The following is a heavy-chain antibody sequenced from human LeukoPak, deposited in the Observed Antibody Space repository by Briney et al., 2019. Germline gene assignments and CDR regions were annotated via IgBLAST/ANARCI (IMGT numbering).Heavy chain of an antibody. CDR3: ARALAHMIVVDGDAFDI. CDR2: INPNSGGT. CDR1: GYTFTGYY. Sequence: ASVKVSCKVSGYTFTGYYMHWVRQAPGQGLEWMGWINPNSGGTNYAQKFQGRVTMTRDTSISTAYMELSRLRSDDTAVYYCARALAHMIVVDGDAFDIWGQGTMVTVSS. D-gene: IGHD3-22*01. V-gene: IGHV1-2*02. J-gene: IGHJ3*02.